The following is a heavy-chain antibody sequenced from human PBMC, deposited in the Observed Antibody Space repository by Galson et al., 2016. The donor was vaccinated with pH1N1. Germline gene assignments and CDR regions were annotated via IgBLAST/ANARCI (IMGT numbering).Heavy chain of an antibody. V-gene: IGHV3-30*12. CDR2: ILYNGNDK. CDR3: ARDESGYGDSFPDVFDI. Sequence: SLRLSCAASGFTFSSCGIYWVRQAPGKGLEWVGNILYNGNDKYNADSVKGRFTISRDSSMTTVHLQMISVTVEDTAVYFCARDESGYGDSFPDVFDIWGQGTMVTVSS. CDR1: GFTFSSCG. J-gene: IGHJ3*02. D-gene: IGHD4-17*01.